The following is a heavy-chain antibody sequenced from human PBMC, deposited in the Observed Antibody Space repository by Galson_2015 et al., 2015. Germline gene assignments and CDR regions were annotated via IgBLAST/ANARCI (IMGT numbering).Heavy chain of an antibody. D-gene: IGHD5-18*01. CDR1: GFTFSDFY. Sequence: SLRLSCAASGFTFSDFYMSWLRQAPGKGLEWVSYISSSSSTIYYADSVQGRFTISRDNAKNSLYLQMNSLRAEDTAVYYCARGYKFGYIWGQGTLVTVSS. CDR3: ARGYKFGYI. J-gene: IGHJ4*02. V-gene: IGHV3-11*01. CDR2: ISSSSSTI.